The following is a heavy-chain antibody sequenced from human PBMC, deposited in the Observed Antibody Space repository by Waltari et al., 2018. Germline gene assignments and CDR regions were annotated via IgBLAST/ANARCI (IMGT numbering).Heavy chain of an antibody. V-gene: IGHV3-7*01. CDR3: ARDHWYSLDL. CDR1: GFTFRVHW. Sequence: EEQLVESGGGLVPPGESLRLSCVASGFTFRVHWMAGVRQAPGKELEWVAKIRKDGSEDMYVDSVKGRFSISKDNAKNSVFLQMNNLRAEDTAVYYCARDHWYSLDLWGQGTRVTVSP. J-gene: IGHJ4*02. CDR2: IRKDGSED. D-gene: IGHD2-21*02.